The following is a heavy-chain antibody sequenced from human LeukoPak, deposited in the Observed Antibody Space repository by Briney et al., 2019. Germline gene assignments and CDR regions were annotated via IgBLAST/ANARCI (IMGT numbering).Heavy chain of an antibody. D-gene: IGHD5-18*01. CDR3: ARSGGYSNGPGGY. CDR1: GFTFSRHA. J-gene: IGHJ4*02. CDR2: IWNDGSNR. Sequence: PGRALRLSCAASGFTFSRHAMHWVRQAPGKGLEWVAVIWNDGSNRNYADAVQGRFTVSRDNSKKKMYLQLNSLRAEETAVYYCARSGGYSNGPGGYWGQGTLVTVSS. V-gene: IGHV3-33*01.